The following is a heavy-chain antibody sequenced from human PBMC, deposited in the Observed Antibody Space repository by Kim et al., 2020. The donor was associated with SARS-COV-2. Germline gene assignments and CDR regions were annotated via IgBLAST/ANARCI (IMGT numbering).Heavy chain of an antibody. D-gene: IGHD3-10*01. Sequence: GGSLRLSCAASGFTFSSYGMHWVRQAPGKGLEWVAVISYDGSNKYYADSVKGRFTISRDNSKNTLYLQMNSLRAEDTAVYYCAKDNYYGSGRHYYYYGM. CDR1: GFTFSSYG. J-gene: IGHJ6*01. CDR3: AKDNYYGSGRHYYYYGM. CDR2: ISYDGSNK. V-gene: IGHV3-30*18.